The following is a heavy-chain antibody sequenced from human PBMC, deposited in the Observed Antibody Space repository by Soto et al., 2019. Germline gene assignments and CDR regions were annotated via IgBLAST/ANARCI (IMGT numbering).Heavy chain of an antibody. J-gene: IGHJ4*02. CDR1: GFTFSNYW. Sequence: VGSLRLSCAASGFTFSNYWMHWVRQAPGKGLVWVSHINGDGSSTSYADSVKGRFTMSRDNAKNTLYLQVNSLRAEDTAVYYCARDLGGPVDYWGQGTRVTVSS. D-gene: IGHD2-15*01. CDR2: INGDGSST. CDR3: ARDLGGPVDY. V-gene: IGHV3-74*01.